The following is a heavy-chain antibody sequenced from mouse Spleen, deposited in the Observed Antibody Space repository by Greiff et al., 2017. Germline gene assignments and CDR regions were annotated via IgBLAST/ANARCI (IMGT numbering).Heavy chain of an antibody. CDR2: IDPSDSYT. V-gene: IGHV1-59*01. CDR1: GYTFTSYW. J-gene: IGHJ3*01. CDR3: ASSYYGPFAY. D-gene: IGHD1-2*01. Sequence: QVQLQQPGAELVRPGTSVKLSCKASGYTFTSYWMHWVKQRPGQGLEWIGVIDPSDSYTNYNQKFKGKATLTVDTSSSTAYMQLSSLTSEDSAVYYCASSYYGPFAYWGQGTLVTVSA.